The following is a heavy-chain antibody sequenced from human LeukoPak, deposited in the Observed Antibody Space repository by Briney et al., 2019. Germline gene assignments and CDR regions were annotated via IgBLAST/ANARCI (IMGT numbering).Heavy chain of an antibody. Sequence: GASVKVSCKASGYTFTSYYMHWVRQAPGQGLEWMGIINPSGGSTSYAQKFQGRVTMTEDTSTDTAYMELSSLRSEDTAVYYCATVGYYYDSSGYTLQYWGQGTLVTVSS. CDR2: INPSGGST. D-gene: IGHD3-22*01. J-gene: IGHJ4*02. V-gene: IGHV1-46*01. CDR1: GYTFTSYY. CDR3: ATVGYYYDSSGYTLQY.